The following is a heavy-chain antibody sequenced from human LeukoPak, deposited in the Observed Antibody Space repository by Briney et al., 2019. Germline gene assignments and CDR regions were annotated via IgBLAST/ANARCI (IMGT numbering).Heavy chain of an antibody. CDR3: ATGVSSDYGMDV. CDR1: GYTLTELS. V-gene: IGHV1-24*01. CDR2: FDPEDGET. D-gene: IGHD6-19*01. J-gene: IGHJ6*02. Sequence: DSVKVSCKVSGYTLTELSMHWVRQTPGKGLEWMGGFDPEDGETIYAQKFQGRVTMTEDTSTDTAYMELSSLRSEDTAVYYCATGVSSDYGMDVWGQGTTVTVSS.